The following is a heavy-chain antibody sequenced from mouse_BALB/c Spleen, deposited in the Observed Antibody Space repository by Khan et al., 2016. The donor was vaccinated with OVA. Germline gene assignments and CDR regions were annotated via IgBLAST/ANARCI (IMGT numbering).Heavy chain of an antibody. V-gene: IGHV1-77*01. CDR3: ARRNYFGYTFAY. J-gene: IGHJ3*01. CDR2: ISPGSGDT. D-gene: IGHD1-2*01. CDR1: GYTFTDYY. Sequence: VQLQESGAELARPGASVKLSCKASGYTFTDYYINWVKQRTGQGLEWIGEISPGSGDTYYHERFKGKATLTADKSSSTAYMQLSSLTSEASAVYFCARRNYFGYTFAYWGQGTLVTVSA.